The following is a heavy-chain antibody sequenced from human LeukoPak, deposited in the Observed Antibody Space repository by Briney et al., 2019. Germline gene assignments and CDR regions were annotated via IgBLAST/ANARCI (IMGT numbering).Heavy chain of an antibody. CDR1: GYRFITFG. D-gene: IGHD3-10*01. CDR3: ARFQASEFRGFDH. CDR2: INPYNGNR. Sequence: ASVKVSCKTSGYRFITFGINWVRQAPGQGLEWMGWINPYNGNRYYAKKFQDRFNMTTDTSTSTVYLELQTLTSDDTAIYYCARFQASEFRGFDHWGQGTLVTVSS. J-gene: IGHJ4*02. V-gene: IGHV1-18*01.